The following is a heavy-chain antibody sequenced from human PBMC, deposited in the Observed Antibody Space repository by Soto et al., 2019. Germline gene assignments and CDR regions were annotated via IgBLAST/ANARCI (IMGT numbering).Heavy chain of an antibody. CDR3: AHSYLFSSDY. V-gene: IGHV2-5*02. Sequence: QITLKESGPTLVKPTQTLTLTCTFSGFSLSTSGVGVGWIRQPPGKALEWLALIYCDDDKRYNPSLKTRLPITKDTSKNQVVLTMTKVDPVDTGTYYCAHSYLFSSDYWGQGTLVTVSS. J-gene: IGHJ4*02. CDR2: IYCDDDK. D-gene: IGHD2-21*01. CDR1: GFSLSTSGVG.